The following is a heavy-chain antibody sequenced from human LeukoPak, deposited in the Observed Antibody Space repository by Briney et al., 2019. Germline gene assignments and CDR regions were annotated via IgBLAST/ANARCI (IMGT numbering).Heavy chain of an antibody. D-gene: IGHD5-18*01. Sequence: PSETLSLTCTVSGGSISSYYWSWIRQPAGKGLEWIGRVYTSGSTNYNPSLKSRVTMSVDTSKNQFSLKLSSVTAADTAVYYCAKGSVRGYSYGYFDYWGQGALVTVSS. V-gene: IGHV4-4*07. J-gene: IGHJ4*02. CDR3: AKGSVRGYSYGYFDY. CDR1: GGSISSYY. CDR2: VYTSGST.